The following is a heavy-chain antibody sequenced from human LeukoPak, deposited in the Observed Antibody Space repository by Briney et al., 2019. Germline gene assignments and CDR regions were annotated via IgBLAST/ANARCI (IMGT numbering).Heavy chain of an antibody. CDR1: GYTFTTYG. Sequence: WASVKVSCKSSGYTFTTYGITWVRQAPGQGLEWMGRISTDNGDTNYAQKLQGRVTMTTDTSTSTAYMELSSLRSEDTAVYYCARALLWDSSGWYIVWPYWYFDLWGRGTLVTVSS. CDR2: ISTDNGDT. D-gene: IGHD6-19*01. V-gene: IGHV1-18*01. CDR3: ARALLWDSSGWYIVWPYWYFDL. J-gene: IGHJ2*01.